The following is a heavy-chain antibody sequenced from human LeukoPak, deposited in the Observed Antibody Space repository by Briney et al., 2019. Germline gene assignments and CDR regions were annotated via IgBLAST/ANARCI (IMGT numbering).Heavy chain of an antibody. J-gene: IGHJ4*02. CDR2: ISYDGSNK. CDR1: GFTFSSYA. V-gene: IGHV3-30-3*01. CDR3: ARDSWFDY. Sequence: GGSLRLSCAASGFTFSSYAMHWVRQAPGKGLEWVAVISYDGSNKYYADSAKGRFTISRDNSKNTLYLQMNSLRAEDTAVYYCARDSWFDYWGQGTLVTVSS.